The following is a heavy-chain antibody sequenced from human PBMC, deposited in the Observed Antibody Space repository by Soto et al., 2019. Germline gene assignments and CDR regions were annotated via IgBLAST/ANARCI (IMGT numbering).Heavy chain of an antibody. V-gene: IGHV3-23*04. D-gene: IGHD3-16*01. CDR3: AKDRLAGGFDY. CDR2: VSATAGTT. J-gene: IGHJ4*02. CDR1: GFTFSNYA. Sequence: DVQLVDSGGGLVQPGGSLRLSCAASGFTFSNYAMSWVRQAPGKVLEWVSLVSATAGTTYYTDSVKGRFTISRDNSRNTVYLQMHSLRSDDTAGYYCAKDRLAGGFDYWGQGTLVTVSS.